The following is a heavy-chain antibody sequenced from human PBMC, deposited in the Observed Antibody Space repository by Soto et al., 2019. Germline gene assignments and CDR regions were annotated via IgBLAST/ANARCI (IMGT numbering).Heavy chain of an antibody. CDR3: AAGRIVNRFPTVDY. V-gene: IGHV1-58*01. J-gene: IGHJ4*02. Sequence: QMQLVQSGPEVKKPGTSVQVSCKASGFTFTNSAVQWVRQARGQRLEWIGWIVVGSGNTNAQKFQERVTITRDISTSSAYTELTSLRAEDTAVYYCAAGRIVNRFPTVDYWGPGTLATVSS. D-gene: IGHD3-16*02. CDR1: GFTFTNSA. CDR2: IVVGSGNT.